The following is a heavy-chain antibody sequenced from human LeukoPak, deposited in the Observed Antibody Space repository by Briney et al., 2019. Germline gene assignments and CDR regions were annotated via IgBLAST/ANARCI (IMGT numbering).Heavy chain of an antibody. CDR2: VWYDGSKK. J-gene: IGHJ4*02. CDR3: ATSRSFDY. CDR1: GFTFSSYG. V-gene: IGHV3-33*01. Sequence: PGGSLRLSCAASGFTFSSYGMHWVRQAPGKGLEWVAVVWYDGSKKYSADSVKGRITISRDDSKNTLYLQMNSLRAEDTAVYYCATSRSFDYWGQGTLVTVSS.